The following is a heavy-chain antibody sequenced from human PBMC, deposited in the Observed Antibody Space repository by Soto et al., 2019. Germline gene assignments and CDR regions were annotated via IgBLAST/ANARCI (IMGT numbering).Heavy chain of an antibody. CDR3: ARGLGVAEHCFDP. J-gene: IGHJ5*02. D-gene: IGHD3-3*01. V-gene: IGHV4-61*01. CDR2: IYYSGST. CDR1: GGSVSSGSYY. Sequence: QVQLQESGPGLVKPSETLSLTCTVSGGSVSSGSYYWSWIRQPPGKGLEWIGYIYYSGSTNYNPSLKSRVTISVDTSKNQFSLKLSSVTAADTAVYYCARGLGVAEHCFDPWGQGTLVTVSS.